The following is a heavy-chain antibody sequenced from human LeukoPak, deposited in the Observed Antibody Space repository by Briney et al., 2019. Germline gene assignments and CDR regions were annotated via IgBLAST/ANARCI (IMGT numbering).Heavy chain of an antibody. D-gene: IGHD2-2*01. V-gene: IGHV1-2*02. J-gene: IGHJ4*02. CDR3: TTGPHCSSTSCYSDY. CDR2: INPNSGGT. Sequence: ASVKVSCKASGYTFTGYYMHWVRQAPGQGLEWMGWINPNSGGTNYAQKFQGRVTMTRDTSISTAYMELSRLRSDDTAVYYCTTGPHCSSTSCYSDYWGQGTLVTVSS. CDR1: GYTFTGYY.